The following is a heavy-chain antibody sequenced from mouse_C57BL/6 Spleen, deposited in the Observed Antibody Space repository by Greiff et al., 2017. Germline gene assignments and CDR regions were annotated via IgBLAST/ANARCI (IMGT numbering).Heavy chain of an antibody. CDR1: GYSITSGYD. CDR3: ARDGALAWFAY. CDR2: ISYSGST. V-gene: IGHV3-1*01. Sequence: EVKLLESGPGMVKPSQSLSLTCTVTGYSITSGYDWHWIRHFPGNKLEWMGYISYSGSTNYNPSLKSRISITHDTSKNHFFLKLNSVTTEDTATYYCARDGALAWFAYWGQGTLVTVSA. D-gene: IGHD3-1*01. J-gene: IGHJ3*01.